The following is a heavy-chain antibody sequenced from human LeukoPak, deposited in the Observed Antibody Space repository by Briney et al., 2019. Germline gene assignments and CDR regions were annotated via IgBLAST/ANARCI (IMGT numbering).Heavy chain of an antibody. J-gene: IGHJ6*02. Sequence: GGSLRLSCAASGFTFSGSAMHWVRQASGKGLEWGGRIRSKANSYATAYAASVKGRFTISRDDSKNTAYLQMNSLKTEDTTVYYCTRRDVCSGGSCCSYGMDVWGQGTTVTVSS. D-gene: IGHD2-15*01. CDR1: GFTFSGSA. CDR2: IRSKANSYAT. V-gene: IGHV3-73*01. CDR3: TRRDVCSGGSCCSYGMDV.